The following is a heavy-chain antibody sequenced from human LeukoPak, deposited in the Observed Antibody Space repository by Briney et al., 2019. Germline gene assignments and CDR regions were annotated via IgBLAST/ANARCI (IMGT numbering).Heavy chain of an antibody. J-gene: IGHJ6*02. V-gene: IGHV1-3*01. CDR1: GYTFTSYA. CDR2: INAGNGNT. Sequence: ASVKVSCKASGYTFTSYAMHWVRQAPGQRLEWMGWINAGNGNTKYSQKFQGRVTITRDTSASTAYMKLSSLRSEDTAVYYCARDPCSSTSCLYYYYYGMDVWGQGTTVTVSS. CDR3: ARDPCSSTSCLYYYYYGMDV. D-gene: IGHD2-2*01.